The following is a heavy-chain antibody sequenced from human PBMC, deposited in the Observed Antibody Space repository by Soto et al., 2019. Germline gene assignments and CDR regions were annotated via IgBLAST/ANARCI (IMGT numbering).Heavy chain of an antibody. V-gene: IGHV1-18*01. D-gene: IGHD2-15*01. J-gene: IGHJ6*03. CDR2: ISAYNGNT. CDR1: GYTFTSYG. CDR3: ARAPRDIVVVVAATRDYYYYYMDV. Sequence: ASVKVSCKASGYTFTSYGISWVRQAPGQGLERMGWISAYNGNTNYAQKLQGRVTMTTDTSTSTAYMELRSLRSDDTAVYYCARAPRDIVVVVAATRDYYYYYMDVWGKGTTVTVSS.